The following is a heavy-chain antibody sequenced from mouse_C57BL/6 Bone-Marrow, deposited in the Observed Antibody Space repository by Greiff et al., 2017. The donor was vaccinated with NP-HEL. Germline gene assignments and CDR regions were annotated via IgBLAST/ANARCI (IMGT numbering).Heavy chain of an antibody. CDR1: GYSFTDYN. Sequence: VQLKESGPELVKPGASVKISCKASGYSFTDYNMNWVKQSNGKSLEWIGVINPNYGTTSYNQKFKGKATLTVDQSSSTAYMQLNSLTSEDSAVYYCARSGPAGSSYWFAYWGQGTLVTVSA. J-gene: IGHJ3*01. V-gene: IGHV1-39*01. CDR3: ARSGPAGSSYWFAY. CDR2: INPNYGTT. D-gene: IGHD1-1*01.